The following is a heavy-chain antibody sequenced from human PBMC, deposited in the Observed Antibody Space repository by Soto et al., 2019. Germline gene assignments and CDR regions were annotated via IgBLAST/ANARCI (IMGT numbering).Heavy chain of an antibody. Sequence: QLQLQESGSGLVKPSQTLSLTCAVSGGSISSGGYSWSWIRQPPGKGLEWIGYIYHSGSTYYNPSRQSRVTISVDRSKHQLSLKLGSVTAADTAVYYCARGQVVAAQHWGQGTLVNVSS. CDR3: ARGQVVAAQH. CDR1: GGSISSGGYS. CDR2: IYHSGST. V-gene: IGHV4-30-2*01. J-gene: IGHJ4*02. D-gene: IGHD2-15*01.